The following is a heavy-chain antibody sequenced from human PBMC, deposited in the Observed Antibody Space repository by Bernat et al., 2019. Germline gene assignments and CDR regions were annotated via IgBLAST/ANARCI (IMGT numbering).Heavy chain of an antibody. Sequence: EVQLVESGGGLVKPGGSLRLSCAASGFTFSSYSMNWVRQAPGKGLEWVSSISSSSSYIYYEDSVKGRCTSSRGNAKNSLYLQMNSLRAEDTAVYYCAGYGSLYYFDYWGQGTLVTVSS. CDR3: AGYGSLYYFDY. D-gene: IGHD5-12*01. CDR1: GFTFSSYS. V-gene: IGHV3-21*01. CDR2: ISSSSSYI. J-gene: IGHJ4*02.